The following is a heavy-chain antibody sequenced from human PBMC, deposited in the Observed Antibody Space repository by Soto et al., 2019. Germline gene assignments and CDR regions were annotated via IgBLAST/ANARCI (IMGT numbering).Heavy chain of an antibody. Sequence: PSETLSLTCAVYGGSFSGYYWSWIRQPPGKGLEWIGEINHSGSTNYNPSLKSRVTISVDTSKNQFSLKLGSVTAADTAVYYCARRRFLEWFANYYYGMDVWGQGTTVTVSS. CDR3: ARRRFLEWFANYYYGMDV. D-gene: IGHD3-3*01. CDR2: INHSGST. V-gene: IGHV4-34*01. CDR1: GGSFSGYY. J-gene: IGHJ6*02.